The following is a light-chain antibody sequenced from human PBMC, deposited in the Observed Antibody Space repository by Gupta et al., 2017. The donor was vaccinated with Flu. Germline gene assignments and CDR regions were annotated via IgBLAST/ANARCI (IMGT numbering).Light chain of an antibody. Sequence: QSALTPPASVAGSPPRPLTISCTGTSSDVGGYNLVSWYQQPPGKAPKLMIYGVNKRPSGVPDRFSGSKSGNTASLTISGLQSEDEADYYCYSYTVIRARLVFGGGTKLTFL. CDR1: SSDVGGYNL. CDR3: YSYTVIRARLV. CDR2: GVN. J-gene: IGLJ2*01. V-gene: IGLV2-23*02.